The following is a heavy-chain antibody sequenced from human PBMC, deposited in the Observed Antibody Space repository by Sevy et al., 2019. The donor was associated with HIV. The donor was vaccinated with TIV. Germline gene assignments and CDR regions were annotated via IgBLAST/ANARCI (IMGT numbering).Heavy chain of an antibody. CDR3: STDIESMAVKDAFDI. D-gene: IGHD2-15*01. Sequence: GGSLRLSCAASGFTFSSYGMHWVRQAPGKGLEWVAVISYDGSNKYYADSVKGRFTISRDNSKNTLYLQMNSLRAEDTAVYYCSTDIESMAVKDAFDIWGQGTMVTVSS. J-gene: IGHJ3*02. V-gene: IGHV3-30*03. CDR2: ISYDGSNK. CDR1: GFTFSSYG.